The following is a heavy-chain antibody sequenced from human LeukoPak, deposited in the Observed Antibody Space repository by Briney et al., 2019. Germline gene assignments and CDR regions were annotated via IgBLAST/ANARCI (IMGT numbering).Heavy chain of an antibody. CDR3: AKDRGYSHGFDY. Sequence: PGGSLRLSCAASGFTFSSYGMHWVRQAPGKGLEWVAAISYDGRNKEYVDSVKGRFTISRDNSKNTVYLQMSSLRAEDTAVYNCAKDRGYSHGFDYWGQGTLVTVSS. CDR1: GFTFSSYG. J-gene: IGHJ4*02. V-gene: IGHV3-30*18. CDR2: ISYDGRNK. D-gene: IGHD5-18*01.